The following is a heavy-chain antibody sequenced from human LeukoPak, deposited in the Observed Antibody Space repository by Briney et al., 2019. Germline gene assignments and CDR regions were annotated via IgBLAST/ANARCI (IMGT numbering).Heavy chain of an antibody. CDR1: GGSISSGDYY. J-gene: IGHJ5*02. CDR3: ASAPTYYDFWSGYPWFDP. CDR2: IYYGGST. D-gene: IGHD3-3*01. Sequence: SETLSLTCTVSGGSISSGDYYWSWIRQPPGKGLEWIGYIYYGGSTYYNPSLKSRVTISVDTSKNQFSLKLSSVTVADTAVYYCASAPTYYDFWSGYPWFDPWGQGTLVTVSS. V-gene: IGHV4-30-4*01.